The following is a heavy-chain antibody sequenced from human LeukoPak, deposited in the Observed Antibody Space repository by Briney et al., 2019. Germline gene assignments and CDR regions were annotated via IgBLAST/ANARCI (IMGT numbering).Heavy chain of an antibody. CDR2: ISYDGSNK. CDR3: AKDRLHYYYYYGMDV. V-gene: IGHV3-30*18. J-gene: IGHJ6*02. D-gene: IGHD5-18*01. Sequence: GGSLRLSCAASGFTFSSYGLHWVRQAPGKGLEWVAVISYDGSNKYYADSVKGRFTISRDNSKNTLYLQMNSLRAEDTAVYYCAKDRLHYYYYYGMDVWGQGTTVTVSS. CDR1: GFTFSSYG.